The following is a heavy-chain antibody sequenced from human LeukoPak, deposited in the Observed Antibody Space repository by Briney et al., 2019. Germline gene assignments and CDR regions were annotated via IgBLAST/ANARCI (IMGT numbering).Heavy chain of an antibody. V-gene: IGHV1-69*04. Sequence: SVKVSCKASGGTFSSYTISWVRQAPGQGLEWMGRIIPILGIANYAQKFQGRVTITADKSTSTAYMELSSLRSEDTAVYYCAREYSSSSWDCWGQGTLVTVSS. CDR1: GGTFSSYT. D-gene: IGHD6-6*01. J-gene: IGHJ4*02. CDR3: AREYSSSSWDC. CDR2: IIPILGIA.